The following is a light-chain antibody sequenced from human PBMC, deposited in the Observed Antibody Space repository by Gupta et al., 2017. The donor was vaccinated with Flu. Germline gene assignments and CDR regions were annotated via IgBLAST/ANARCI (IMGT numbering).Light chain of an antibody. CDR2: DVS. Sequence: QSALTQPRSVSGSPGQSVTISCTGTSSDVGGYNYVSWYQQHPGKAPKLMIYDVSKRPSGVPDRFSGYKSGNTASLTISGLQAEDEADDYCCSYAGSYTSLYVFGTGTKVTVL. V-gene: IGLV2-11*01. CDR3: CSYAGSYTSLYV. CDR1: SSDVGGYNY. J-gene: IGLJ1*01.